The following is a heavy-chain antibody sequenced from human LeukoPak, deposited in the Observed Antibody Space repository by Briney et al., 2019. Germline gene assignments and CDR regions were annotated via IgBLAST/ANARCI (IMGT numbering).Heavy chain of an antibody. CDR2: IKSKTDGGTT. CDR3: TTAEGITMIVVPRDY. Sequence: GGSLRLSCAASGFTFSNAWMSWVRQAPGKGLEWVGRIKSKTDGGTTDYAAPVKGRFTISRDDSKNTLYLQMNSLKTEDTAVYYCTTAEGITMIVVPRDYWGQGTLVTVSS. D-gene: IGHD3-22*01. CDR1: GFTFSNAW. V-gene: IGHV3-15*01. J-gene: IGHJ4*02.